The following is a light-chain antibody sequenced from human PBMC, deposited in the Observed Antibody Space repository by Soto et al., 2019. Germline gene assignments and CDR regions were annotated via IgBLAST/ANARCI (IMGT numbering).Light chain of an antibody. Sequence: QSVLTQPPSVSGAPGQGVTISCTGSSSNIGAGFDVHWYQHLPGAAPKLLIYGNDNRPSGVPDRFSGSKSDTSASLAITGLQAEDEADYYCQSYDRSLSGSWVFGGGTKLTV. CDR2: GND. CDR1: SSNIGAGFD. V-gene: IGLV1-40*01. CDR3: QSYDRSLSGSWV. J-gene: IGLJ3*02.